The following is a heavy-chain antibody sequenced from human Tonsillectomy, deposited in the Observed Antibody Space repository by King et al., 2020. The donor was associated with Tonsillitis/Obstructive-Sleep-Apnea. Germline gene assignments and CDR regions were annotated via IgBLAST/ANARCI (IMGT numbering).Heavy chain of an antibody. CDR1: GYTFTSYY. V-gene: IGHV1-46*01. CDR2: INPSGGRT. CDR3: ARAPGGGSYDDY. Sequence: QLVQSGAEVKKPGASVKGSCKASGYTFTSYYMHSVRPAPRQGLECVGIINPSGGRTSSEQKFQGRVTMTRDTSTSTVYMVLSSLRSEDTAVYYCARAPGGGSYDDYWGQGTLVTVSS. J-gene: IGHJ4*02. D-gene: IGHD1-26*01.